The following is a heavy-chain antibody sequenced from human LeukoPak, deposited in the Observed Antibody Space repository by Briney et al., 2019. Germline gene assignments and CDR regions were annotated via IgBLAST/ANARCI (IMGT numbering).Heavy chain of an antibody. CDR1: GGSFSGYY. D-gene: IGHD6-13*01. J-gene: IGHJ5*02. V-gene: IGHV4-34*01. CDR2: INHSGST. Sequence: SETLSLTCAVYGGSFSGYYRSWIRQPPGKGLEWIGEINHSGSTNYNPSLKSRVTISVDTSKNQFSLKLSSVTAADTAVYYCARIPRFRQQLAKYNWFDPWGQGTLVTVSS. CDR3: ARIPRFRQQLAKYNWFDP.